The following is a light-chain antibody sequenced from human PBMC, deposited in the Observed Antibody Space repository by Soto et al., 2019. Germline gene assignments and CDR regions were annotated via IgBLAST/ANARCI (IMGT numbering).Light chain of an antibody. CDR1: QNVYNY. J-gene: IGKJ5*01. V-gene: IGKV3-11*01. Sequence: ETVLTQSPATMSLSAGDRATLSCRASQNVYNYLGWYQQKPGQPPRLLIFDASHRATGIPARFSGSGSGTDFTLTISSLEPEDFAVYYCQQRGNWPITFGQGTRLEIK. CDR2: DAS. CDR3: QQRGNWPIT.